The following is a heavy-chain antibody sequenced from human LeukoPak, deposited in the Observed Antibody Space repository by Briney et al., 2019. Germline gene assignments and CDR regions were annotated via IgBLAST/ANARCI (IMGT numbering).Heavy chain of an antibody. CDR3: STTSPGRIVGMDV. J-gene: IGHJ6*04. Sequence: PGGSLRLSCAPSGFIVTNAWMSWVRQVPGKGLEWVACIKSQIHGGTTDYASPVKGRFSISRDESRNTLYLQMNNLKTEDTGLYYCSTTSPGRIVGMDVWGKGTTVTVSA. D-gene: IGHD1-26*01. V-gene: IGHV3-15*01. CDR2: IKSQIHGGTT. CDR1: GFIVTNAW.